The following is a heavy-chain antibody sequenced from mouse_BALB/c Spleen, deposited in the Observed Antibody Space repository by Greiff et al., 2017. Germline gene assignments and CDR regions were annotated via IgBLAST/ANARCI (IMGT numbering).Heavy chain of an antibody. V-gene: IGHV1-67*01. CDR1: GYTFTDYA. J-gene: IGHJ4*01. Sequence: VQLQQSGPELVRPGVSVKISCKGSGYTFTDYAMHWVKQSHAKSLEWIGVISTYYGNTNYTQKFKGKATMTVDKSSSTAYMELARLTSEDSAIYYCARSIITTVGSYAMDYWGQGTSVTVSS. D-gene: IGHD1-1*01. CDR2: ISTYYGNT. CDR3: ARSIITTVGSYAMDY.